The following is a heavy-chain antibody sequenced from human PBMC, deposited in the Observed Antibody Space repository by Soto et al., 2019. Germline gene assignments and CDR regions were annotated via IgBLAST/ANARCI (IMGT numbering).Heavy chain of an antibody. D-gene: IGHD2-2*01. CDR3: ASREGDIVVVPAAMVQNDAFDI. CDR1: GGTFSSYT. V-gene: IGHV1-69*02. CDR2: IIPILGIA. Sequence: GASVKVSCKASGGTFSSYTISWVRQAPGQGLEWMGRIIPILGIANYAQKFQGRVTITADKSTSTAYMEPSSLRSEDTAVYYCASREGDIVVVPAAMVQNDAFDIWGQGTMVTVSS. J-gene: IGHJ3*02.